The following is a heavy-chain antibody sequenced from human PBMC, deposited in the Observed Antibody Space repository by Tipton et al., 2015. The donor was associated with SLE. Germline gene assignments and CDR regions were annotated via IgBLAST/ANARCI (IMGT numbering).Heavy chain of an antibody. J-gene: IGHJ2*01. CDR2: IYYSGST. Sequence: PGLVKPSETLSLTCTVSGVSISSRTYYWGWIRQPPGKGLEWIGYIYYSGSTNYNPSLKSRVTISIDTSKNQFSLKLTSVTAADTAVYYCARGGSGSYYHKVLWFFDLWGHGTLVTVSS. CDR3: ARGGSGSYYHKVLWFFDL. V-gene: IGHV4-61*05. CDR1: GVSISSRTYY. D-gene: IGHD1-26*01.